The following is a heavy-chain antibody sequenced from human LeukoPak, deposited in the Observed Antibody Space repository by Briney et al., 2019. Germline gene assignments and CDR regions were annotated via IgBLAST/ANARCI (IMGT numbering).Heavy chain of an antibody. CDR3: ARDFLSSGPGY. Sequence: GGSLRLSCAASGFTFSSYGMHWVRQAPGKGLEWVAVIWYDGSNKYYADSVKGRFTISRDNSKNTLYLQMNSLRAEDTAVYYCARDFLSSGPGYWGQGTLVTVSS. CDR1: GFTFSSYG. J-gene: IGHJ4*02. V-gene: IGHV3-33*01. CDR2: IWYDGSNK. D-gene: IGHD3-22*01.